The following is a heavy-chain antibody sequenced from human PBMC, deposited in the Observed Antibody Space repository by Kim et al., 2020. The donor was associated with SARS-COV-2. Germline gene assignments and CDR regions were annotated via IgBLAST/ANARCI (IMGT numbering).Heavy chain of an antibody. Sequence: GGSLRLSCAASGFSFSASWMAWVRQAPGKGLEWVATIKSDGSEKYYMDSVRGRFTISRDNIKKSLYLQMDGLRAEDTAIFYCARQSWTGSDRFDYWGQGTLGTVSS. CDR2: IKSDGSEK. J-gene: IGHJ4*02. D-gene: IGHD3-10*01. CDR3: ARQSWTGSDRFDY. CDR1: GFSFSASW. V-gene: IGHV3-7*03.